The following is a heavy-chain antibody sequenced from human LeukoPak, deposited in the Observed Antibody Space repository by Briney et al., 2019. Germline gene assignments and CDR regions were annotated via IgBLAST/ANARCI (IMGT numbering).Heavy chain of an antibody. CDR3: AKVQRYSSSWYLDY. D-gene: IGHD6-13*01. V-gene: IGHV3-23*01. J-gene: IGHJ4*02. CDR2: ISGSGGST. CDR1: GFTFSSYA. Sequence: GGSLRLSCAASGFTFSSYAMSWVRQAPGKGLEWVSAISGSGGSTYYADSVKGRFTISRDNSKNTLYLQMNSLRAEDTAAYYCAKVQRYSSSWYLDYWGQGTLVTVSS.